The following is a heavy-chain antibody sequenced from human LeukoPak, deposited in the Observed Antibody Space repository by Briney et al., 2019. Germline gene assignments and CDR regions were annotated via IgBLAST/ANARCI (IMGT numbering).Heavy chain of an antibody. Sequence: GGSLRLSCAVSGLTVSSSFMSWVRQTPGKGLEWVSDIYSDALGGITNYADSVKGRFTISRDNAKNSLYLQMNSLRAEDTAVYYCARDGGVKVRGVITNWFDPWGQGTLVTVSS. J-gene: IGHJ5*02. CDR2: IYSDALGGIT. CDR1: GLTVSSSF. D-gene: IGHD3-10*01. CDR3: ARDGGVKVRGVITNWFDP. V-gene: IGHV3-53*01.